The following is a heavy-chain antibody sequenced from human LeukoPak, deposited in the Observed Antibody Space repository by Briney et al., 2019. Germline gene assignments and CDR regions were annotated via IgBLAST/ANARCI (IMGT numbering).Heavy chain of an antibody. D-gene: IGHD5-24*01. Sequence: SETLSLTCAVYGGSFSGYYWSWIRQPPGKGLEWFGEINHSGSTNYNPSLKSRVTISVDTSKNQFSLKLSSVTAADTAVYYCARCVEMATILIDYWGQGTLVTVSS. CDR1: GGSFSGYY. CDR2: INHSGST. V-gene: IGHV4-34*01. CDR3: ARCVEMATILIDY. J-gene: IGHJ4*02.